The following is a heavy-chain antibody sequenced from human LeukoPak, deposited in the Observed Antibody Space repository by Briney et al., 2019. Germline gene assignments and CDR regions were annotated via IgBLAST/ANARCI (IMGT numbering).Heavy chain of an antibody. CDR1: GYTFTSYG. J-gene: IGHJ6*03. CDR2: ISAYNGNT. V-gene: IGHV1-18*01. D-gene: IGHD3-10*01. Sequence: GAPVKVSCKASGYTFTSYGISWVRQAPGQGLEWMGWISAYNGNTNYAQKLQGRVTMTTDTSTSTAYMELSSLRSEDTAVYYCAIRYGSGEKYYYYYMDVWGKGTTVTVSS. CDR3: AIRYGSGEKYYYYYMDV.